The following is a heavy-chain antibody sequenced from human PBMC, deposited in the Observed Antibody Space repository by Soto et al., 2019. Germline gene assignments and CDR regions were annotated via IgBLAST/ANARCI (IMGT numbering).Heavy chain of an antibody. D-gene: IGHD3-22*01. CDR2: IGLGSSTK. CDR3: ARDQLYYNDISGRPLNAFDV. J-gene: IGHJ3*01. V-gene: IGHV3-48*01. CDR1: GLTFSNYG. Sequence: GGSLRLSCAPSGLTFSNYGLTWVRQAPGKGLEWVSYIGLGSSTKYYADSVEGRFTISRDNAKNSLYLQMNSLRAEDTAVYYCARDQLYYNDISGRPLNAFDVWGQGTMVTV.